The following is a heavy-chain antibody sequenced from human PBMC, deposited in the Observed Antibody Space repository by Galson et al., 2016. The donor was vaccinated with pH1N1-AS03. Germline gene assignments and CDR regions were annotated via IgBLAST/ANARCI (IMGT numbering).Heavy chain of an antibody. V-gene: IGHV1-69*01. D-gene: IGHD3-16*01. CDR1: GGTFSTYG. Sequence: KVSCKASGGTFSTYGISWVRQATGQGLEWMGGIITIFGTTNYAQKFQGRVTITADESASTAYLDLSSLRSEDTAVYYCAREGVLSDRAFNYYGMDVWGQGTTVSVSS. CDR3: AREGVLSDRAFNYYGMDV. J-gene: IGHJ6*02. CDR2: IITIFGTT.